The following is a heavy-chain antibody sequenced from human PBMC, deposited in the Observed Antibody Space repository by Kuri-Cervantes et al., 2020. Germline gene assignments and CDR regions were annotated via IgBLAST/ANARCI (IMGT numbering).Heavy chain of an antibody. D-gene: IGHD6-19*01. Sequence: SETLSLTCLLSNSSIDTHYYWGWIRQPPGKGLEWIGSIFHNGRTYFNPSLKSRVTILIDTSKNQFSLKMRSVTAADTAVYYCARVVSSGNFLSFDYWGQGTLVTVSS. V-gene: IGHV4-38-2*02. CDR1: NSSIDTHYY. J-gene: IGHJ4*02. CDR2: IFHNGRT. CDR3: ARVVSSGNFLSFDY.